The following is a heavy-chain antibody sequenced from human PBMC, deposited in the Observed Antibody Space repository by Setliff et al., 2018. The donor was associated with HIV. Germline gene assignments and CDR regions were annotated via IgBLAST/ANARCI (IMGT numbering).Heavy chain of an antibody. J-gene: IGHJ6*03. Sequence: VASVKVSCKASGGTFSSYAISWVRQAPGQGLEWMGGIIPIFGTPNYAQKFQGRVTITADESTSTAYMELSSLRSEDTAVYYCARGARYYDILTAYITLGYYYYMDVWGKGTTVTVSS. D-gene: IGHD3-9*01. CDR2: IIPIFGTP. CDR1: GGTFSSYA. V-gene: IGHV1-69*13. CDR3: ARGARYYDILTAYITLGYYYYMDV.